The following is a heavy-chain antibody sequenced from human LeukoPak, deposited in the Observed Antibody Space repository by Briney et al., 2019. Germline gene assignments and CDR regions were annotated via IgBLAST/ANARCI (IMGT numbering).Heavy chain of an antibody. D-gene: IGHD4-17*01. CDR1: GFTFDDYA. J-gene: IGHJ3*02. CDR3: AKDINDYGDYEGAFDI. V-gene: IGHV3-9*01. CDR2: ISWNSGSI. Sequence: GRSLRLSCAASGFTFDDYAMHWVRQAPGKGLEWVSGISWNSGSIGYADSVKGRFTISRDNAKNSVYLQMNSLRAEDTALYYCAKDINDYGDYEGAFDIWGQGTMVTVSS.